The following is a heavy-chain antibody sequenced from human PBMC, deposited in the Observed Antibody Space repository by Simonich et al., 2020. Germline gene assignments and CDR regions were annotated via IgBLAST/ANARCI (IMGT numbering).Heavy chain of an antibody. V-gene: IGHV1-2*02. Sequence: QVQLVQSGAEVKKPGASVKVSCKASGYTFTGYYMHWVRQAPGPGLGWMGWINPNSGGTNYAQKFQGRVTMTRDTSISTAYMELSRLRSDDTAVYYCARSSDLLNWNDGPYYWGQGTLVTVSS. CDR3: ARSSDLLNWNDGPYY. J-gene: IGHJ4*02. CDR1: GYTFTGYY. CDR2: INPNSGGT. D-gene: IGHD1-1*01.